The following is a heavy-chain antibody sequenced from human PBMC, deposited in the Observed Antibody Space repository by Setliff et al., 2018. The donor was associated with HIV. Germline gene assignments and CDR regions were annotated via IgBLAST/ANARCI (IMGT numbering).Heavy chain of an antibody. D-gene: IGHD5-18*01. V-gene: IGHV4-39*07. CDR1: GGSISSTSYY. Sequence: SETLSLTCTVSGGSISSTSYYWGWVRQPPGKGLEWIGSMYYSGITYYTPSLKSRITISLDTSKNQFSLRMRSVTAADTAVYYCARVFVDTAELRVLEYYFDSWGRGTLVTVSS. CDR3: ARVFVDTAELRVLEYYFDS. CDR2: MYYSGIT. J-gene: IGHJ4*02.